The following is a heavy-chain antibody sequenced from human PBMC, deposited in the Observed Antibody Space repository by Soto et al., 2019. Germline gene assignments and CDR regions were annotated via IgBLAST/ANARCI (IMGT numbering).Heavy chain of an antibody. V-gene: IGHV3-74*01. D-gene: IGHD1-26*01. CDR1: GFTFSNYA. J-gene: IGHJ6*02. Sequence: GGSLRLSCAASGFTFSNYALSWVRQAPGKGLVWVSRINSDGSSTSYADSVKGRFTISRDNAKNTLYLQMNSLRAEDTAVYYCARVWVPAHMDVWGQGTTVTVSS. CDR2: INSDGSST. CDR3: ARVWVPAHMDV.